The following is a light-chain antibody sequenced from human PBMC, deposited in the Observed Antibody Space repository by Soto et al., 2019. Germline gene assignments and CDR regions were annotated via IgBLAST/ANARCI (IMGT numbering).Light chain of an antibody. CDR3: GTWDSSLSAGV. CDR2: DNN. Sequence: QSVLTQPPSVSAAPGQTVTISCSGSRSNIGNNYVSWYQQRPGTAPKLLIYDNNERPSGIPDRFSGSKSGTSATLGITGLQTGDEADYYCGTWDSSLSAGVFGGGTKLTVL. V-gene: IGLV1-51*01. J-gene: IGLJ2*01. CDR1: RSNIGNNY.